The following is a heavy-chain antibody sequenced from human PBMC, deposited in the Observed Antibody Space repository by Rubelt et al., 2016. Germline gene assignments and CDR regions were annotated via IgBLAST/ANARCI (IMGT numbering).Heavy chain of an antibody. D-gene: IGHD2-21*02. CDR2: INHSGST. Sequence: QLQLQESGPGLVKPPETLSLACTVSGTSISSTSFYWGWIRQPPGKGLEWIGEINHSGSTNYNPSLKSRVTISVDTSKNQFSLRLTSLTAADTAVYYCARAVTAESREYDYYYGMDVWGQGTTVTVSS. CDR1: GTSISSTSFY. V-gene: IGHV4-39*07. CDR3: ARAVTAESREYDYYYGMDV. J-gene: IGHJ6*02.